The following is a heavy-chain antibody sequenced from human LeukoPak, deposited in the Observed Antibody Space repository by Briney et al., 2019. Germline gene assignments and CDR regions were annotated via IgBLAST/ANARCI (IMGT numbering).Heavy chain of an antibody. Sequence: SETLSLTCTVSGYSISSGYYWGWIRQPPGKGLEWIGSIYHSGSTYYNPSLKSRVTISVDTSKNQFSRKLSSVTAADTVVYYCARDGRNLIVVIWGQGTLVTVSS. CDR3: ARDGRNLIVVI. J-gene: IGHJ4*02. CDR1: GYSISSGYY. V-gene: IGHV4-38-2*02. D-gene: IGHD3-22*01. CDR2: IYHSGST.